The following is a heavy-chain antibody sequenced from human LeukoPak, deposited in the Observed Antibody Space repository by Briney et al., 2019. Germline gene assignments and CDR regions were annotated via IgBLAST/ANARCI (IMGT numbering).Heavy chain of an antibody. Sequence: GGSLRLSCAASGFTFSTYWMHWVRQAPGKGLMWVSRINIDGSSTNYADSVKGRFTISRDNAKNTLYLQMNSLRAEDTAVYYCARDFMYNTLCTGCWGQGTLVTVSS. CDR2: INIDGSST. CDR3: ARDFMYNTLCTGC. J-gene: IGHJ4*02. CDR1: GFTFSTYW. D-gene: IGHD1-14*01. V-gene: IGHV3-74*01.